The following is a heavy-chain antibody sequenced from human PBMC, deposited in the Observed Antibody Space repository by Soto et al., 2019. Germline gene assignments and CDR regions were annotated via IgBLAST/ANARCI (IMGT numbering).Heavy chain of an antibody. CDR1: GFTFSSYA. Sequence: EVQLLESGGGLVQPGGSLRLSCAASGFTFSSYAMSWVRQAPGKGLEWVSAISGSGGRTYYADSVKGRFTISRDKSKNPLYLQMNRLRAEDTAVYYGAKYLYIRGYYYITGYWGQGTLLTVS. J-gene: IGHJ4*02. CDR2: ISGSGGRT. V-gene: IGHV3-23*01. D-gene: IGHD3-22*01. CDR3: AKYLYIRGYYYITGY.